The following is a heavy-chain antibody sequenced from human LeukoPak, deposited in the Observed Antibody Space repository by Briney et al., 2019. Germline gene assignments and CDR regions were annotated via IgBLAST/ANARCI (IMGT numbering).Heavy chain of an antibody. J-gene: IGHJ4*02. CDR1: GFTFSGYS. CDR3: AKDVGKWESLHFFDY. Sequence: GGSLRLSCAASGFTFSGYSMNWVRRAPGKGLEWVSYISSSVSTIYYADSVKGRFTISRDNAKNSLYLQMNSLRDEDTAVYYCAKDVGKWESLHFFDYWGQGTLVTVSS. D-gene: IGHD1-26*01. V-gene: IGHV3-48*02. CDR2: ISSSVSTI.